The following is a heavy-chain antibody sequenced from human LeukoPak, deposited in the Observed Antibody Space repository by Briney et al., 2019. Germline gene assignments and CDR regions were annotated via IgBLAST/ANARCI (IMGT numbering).Heavy chain of an antibody. V-gene: IGHV3-30-3*01. CDR1: GLTFSSYA. Sequence: GGSLSLSCAASGLTFSSYAMHWVRQAPAKGLEWVAVISYDGSNKYYADSVKGRFTISRDNSKNTLYLQMNSLRAEDTAVYYCARGTGLVVVSQPCFDYWGQGTLVTVSS. D-gene: IGHD2-2*01. CDR3: ARGTGLVVVSQPCFDY. CDR2: ISYDGSNK. J-gene: IGHJ4*02.